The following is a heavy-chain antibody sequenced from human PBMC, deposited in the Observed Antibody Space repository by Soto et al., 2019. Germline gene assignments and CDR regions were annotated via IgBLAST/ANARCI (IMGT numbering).Heavy chain of an antibody. Sequence: GGSLRLSCAASGFTFSSYGMHWVRPAPGKGLEWVSVICYDGSNKCYADSVKGRFTTSRDNSKNTLYLQMNSLRAGDTALYYCAKASNVIVVPGAKYTYWGQGALVTVSS. J-gene: IGHJ4*02. CDR1: GFTFSSYG. D-gene: IGHD2-2*01. CDR3: AKASNVIVVPGAKYTY. V-gene: IGHV3-33*06. CDR2: ICYDGSNK.